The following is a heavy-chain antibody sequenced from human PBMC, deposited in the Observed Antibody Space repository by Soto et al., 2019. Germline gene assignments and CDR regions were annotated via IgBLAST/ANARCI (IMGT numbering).Heavy chain of an antibody. CDR1: GWSFSGYY. Sequence: SETLSLTCAVYGWSFSGYYWSWIRQPPGKGLEWIGYIYYSGSTNYNPSLKSRVTISVDTSKNQFSLKLSSVTAADTAVYYCARVRGRLLRFDPWGQGTLVTVSS. CDR2: IYYSGST. CDR3: ARVRGRLLRFDP. D-gene: IGHD2-15*01. J-gene: IGHJ5*02. V-gene: IGHV4-30-4*01.